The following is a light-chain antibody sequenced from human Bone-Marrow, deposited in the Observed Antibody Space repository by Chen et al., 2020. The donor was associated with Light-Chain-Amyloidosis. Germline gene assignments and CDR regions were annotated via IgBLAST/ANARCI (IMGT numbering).Light chain of an antibody. J-gene: IGLJ2*01. CDR3: QSADSSGTYEVI. V-gene: IGLV3-25*03. CDR2: RDT. CDR1: DLPTKY. Sequence: YELTQPPSAPVSPGQTARLPCSGDDLPTKYAYWYQQKPGQAPVLVIHRDTERPSGISERFSGSSSGTTATLTISGVQAEDEADYHCQSADSSGTYEVIFGGGTKLTVL.